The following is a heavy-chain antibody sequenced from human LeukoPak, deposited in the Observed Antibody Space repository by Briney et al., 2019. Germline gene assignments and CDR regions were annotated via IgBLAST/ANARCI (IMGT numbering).Heavy chain of an antibody. CDR2: IYYSGST. D-gene: IGHD6-13*01. CDR3: ARRSAGNHRNLNFDF. CDR1: GGSISSYY. V-gene: IGHV4-59*04. Sequence: SETLSLTCTVSGGSISSYYWSWIRQPPGKGLEWIGNIYYSGSTYYNPSLKSRVTISVDTSKNQFSLKLSSVTAADTAVYYCARRSAGNHRNLNFDFWGQGTLVTVSS. J-gene: IGHJ4*02.